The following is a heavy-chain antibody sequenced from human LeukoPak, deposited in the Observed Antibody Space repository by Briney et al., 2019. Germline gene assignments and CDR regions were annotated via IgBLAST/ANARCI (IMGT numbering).Heavy chain of an antibody. CDR1: GYTFTGYY. CDR3: ARAGYCSSTSCSLESAFDI. Sequence: ASVKVSCKASGYTFTGYYMHWVRQAPGQGLEWMGWINPSGGSTSYAQKFQGRVTMTRDTSTSTVYMELSSLRSEDTAVYYCARAGYCSSTSCSLESAFDIWGQGTMVTVSS. V-gene: IGHV1-46*01. J-gene: IGHJ3*02. CDR2: INPSGGST. D-gene: IGHD2-2*01.